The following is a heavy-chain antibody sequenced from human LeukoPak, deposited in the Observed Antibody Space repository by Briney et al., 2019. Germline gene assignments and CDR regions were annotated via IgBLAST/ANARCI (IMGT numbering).Heavy chain of an antibody. CDR1: VGTFISYA. CDR3: ALSVLVGATSLDY. J-gene: IGHJ4*02. CDR2: IIPIFGTA. Sequence: SVKSSCKASVGTFISYAISWVRQAPRQGLEWRGRIIPIFGTANYAQKFQGRVTITTDESTSTAYMELSSLRSEDTAVYYRALSVLVGATSLDYWGQGTLVSVSS. V-gene: IGHV1-69*05. D-gene: IGHD1-26*01.